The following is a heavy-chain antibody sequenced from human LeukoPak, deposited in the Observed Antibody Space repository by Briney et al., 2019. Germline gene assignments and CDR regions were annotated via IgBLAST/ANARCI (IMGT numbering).Heavy chain of an antibody. CDR3: ARVRSDYSSSSPPDY. J-gene: IGHJ4*02. D-gene: IGHD6-6*01. CDR2: IDNGGSTT. V-gene: IGHV3-74*01. Sequence: GGSLRLSCAASGFSSYAMSWVRQTPGKGLVWVSRIDNGGSTTLYADSVRGRFIISRDNAKNTLYLQMNSLRPEDTAIYYCARVRSDYSSSSPPDYWGQGTPVTVSS. CDR1: GFSSYA.